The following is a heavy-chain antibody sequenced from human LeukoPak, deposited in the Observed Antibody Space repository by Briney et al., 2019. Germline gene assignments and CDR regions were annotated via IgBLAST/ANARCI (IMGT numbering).Heavy chain of an antibody. CDR3: ARESYCSGGSCYSGRAFDI. Sequence: GGSLRLSCSASGFTFRNYGMHWVRQAPGKGLEWVANIKQDGSEKYYVDSVKGRFTISRDNAKNSLYLQMNSLRAEDTAVYYCARESYCSGGSCYSGRAFDIWGQGTMVTVSS. V-gene: IGHV3-7*01. J-gene: IGHJ3*02. CDR2: IKQDGSEK. CDR1: GFTFRNYG. D-gene: IGHD2-15*01.